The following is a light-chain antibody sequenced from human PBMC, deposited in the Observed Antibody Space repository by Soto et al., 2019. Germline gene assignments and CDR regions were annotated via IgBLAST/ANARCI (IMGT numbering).Light chain of an antibody. Sequence: EIVLTQSPGTLSLSPGERATLSCRASQSVSSSYLAWYQQKPGQAPRLLIYGASSRATGIPDRCSGSGSGTEFTLTISSLQPEDFAVYYCQQYNNWPRTFGQGTKV. V-gene: IGKV3-20*01. CDR2: GAS. J-gene: IGKJ1*01. CDR1: QSVSSSY. CDR3: QQYNNWPRT.